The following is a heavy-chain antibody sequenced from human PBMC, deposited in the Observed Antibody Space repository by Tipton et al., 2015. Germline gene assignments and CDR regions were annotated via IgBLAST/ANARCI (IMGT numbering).Heavy chain of an antibody. CDR2: IIPISGTA. CDR1: GVTFSNYG. Sequence: QLVQSGAAVKNPGSSVKVSCKASGVTFSNYGIGWVRQVPGQALEWMGGIIPISGTAIYPQRYHGRVTITADESTSAAYMELSSRGSEDTAVYYCARWSERGYGTGDYFHSGMDVWGQGTTVIGSS. J-gene: IGHJ6*02. D-gene: IGHD1-1*01. V-gene: IGHV1-69*01. CDR3: ARWSERGYGTGDYFHSGMDV.